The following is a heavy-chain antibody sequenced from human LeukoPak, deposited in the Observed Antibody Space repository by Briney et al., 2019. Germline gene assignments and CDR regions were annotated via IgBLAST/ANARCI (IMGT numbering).Heavy chain of an antibody. CDR2: ISGSGGST. CDR3: AKGGQVVVVAATQGYFDY. J-gene: IGHJ4*02. D-gene: IGHD2-15*01. Sequence: GGSLRLSCAASGFTFRSYAIYWVRQAPGKGLEWVSAISGSGGSTYYADSVKGRFTISRDNSKNTLYLQMNSLRAEDTAVYYCAKGGQVVVVAATQGYFDYWGQGTLVTVSS. CDR1: GFTFRSYA. V-gene: IGHV3-23*01.